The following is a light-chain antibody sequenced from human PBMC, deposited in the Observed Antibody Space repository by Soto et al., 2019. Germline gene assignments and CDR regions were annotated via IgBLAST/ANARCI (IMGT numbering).Light chain of an antibody. CDR1: QTLSSRH. J-gene: IGKJ1*01. CDR3: QQYGYSRT. V-gene: IGKV3-20*01. Sequence: VLTQSPGAQALSPGERATLSCRASQTLSSRHLAWYQQKPGQAPRLLIYGSSSRATDIPDRFSGSGSGTDFTLTISTLEPEDFAIYYCQQYGYSRTFGQGTKVDI. CDR2: GSS.